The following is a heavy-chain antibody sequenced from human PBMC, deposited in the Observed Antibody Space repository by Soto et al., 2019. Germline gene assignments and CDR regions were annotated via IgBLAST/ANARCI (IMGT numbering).Heavy chain of an antibody. Sequence: PGGSLRLSCAASGFTFSSYWMHWVRQAPGKGLVWVSRINSDGSSTSYADSVKGRFTISRDNAKNTLYLQMNSLRAEDTAVYYCAKYGGAYYKYYAMDAWGQGTTVTVSS. J-gene: IGHJ6*02. D-gene: IGHD4-17*01. CDR3: AKYGGAYYKYYAMDA. CDR1: GFTFSSYW. V-gene: IGHV3-74*01. CDR2: INSDGSST.